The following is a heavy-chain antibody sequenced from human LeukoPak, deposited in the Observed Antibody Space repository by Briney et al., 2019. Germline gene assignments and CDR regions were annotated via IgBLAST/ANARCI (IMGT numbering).Heavy chain of an antibody. Sequence: SETLSLTCVVYGGSFSGYYWRWICQPPGKGLEWIGDINQSGSANYNPSLKSRVTISVDTSKNQFSLKLSSVTAADTAVYYCARDADIVVVPASEGFDPWGQGTLVTVSS. J-gene: IGHJ5*02. V-gene: IGHV4-34*01. D-gene: IGHD2-2*01. CDR1: GGSFSGYY. CDR2: INQSGSA. CDR3: ARDADIVVVPASEGFDP.